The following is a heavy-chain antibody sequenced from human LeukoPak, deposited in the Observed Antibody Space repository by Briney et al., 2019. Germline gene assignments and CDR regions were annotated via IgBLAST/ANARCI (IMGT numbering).Heavy chain of an antibody. D-gene: IGHD3-22*01. J-gene: IGHJ4*02. V-gene: IGHV3-23*01. CDR1: GFTFSDFA. CDR3: AKESLVVIESYFDN. CDR2: ITGSGETK. Sequence: GGSLRLSCVVSGFTFSDFAMSWVRRAPGKGLEWVSAITGSGETKYYADSVKGRFTMSRDNSKNTLYPQMNSLRDEDTAEYFCAKESLVVIESYFDNWGQGTLVTVSS.